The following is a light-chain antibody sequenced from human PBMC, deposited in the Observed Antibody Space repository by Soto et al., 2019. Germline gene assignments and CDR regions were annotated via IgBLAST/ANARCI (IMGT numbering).Light chain of an antibody. Sequence: DIQMTQSPSTLSASVGDRVTITCRASQSISTWLVWYQQKPGKAPRLLIYTASSLESGVPSGFSGSGSGTEFTLTISSLQPDDFATYYCQQHKSYPRTFGQGTKVEIK. J-gene: IGKJ1*01. V-gene: IGKV1-5*03. CDR3: QQHKSYPRT. CDR1: QSISTW. CDR2: TAS.